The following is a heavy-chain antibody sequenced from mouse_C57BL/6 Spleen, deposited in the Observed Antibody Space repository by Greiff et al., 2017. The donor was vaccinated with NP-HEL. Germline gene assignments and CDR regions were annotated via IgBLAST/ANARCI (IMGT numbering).Heavy chain of an antibody. CDR1: GFTFSDYY. V-gene: IGHV5-12*01. CDR3: ARSGYDPFAY. J-gene: IGHJ3*01. D-gene: IGHD2-3*01. Sequence: DVKLVESGGGLVQPGGSLKLSCAASGFTFSDYYMYWVRQTPEKRLEWVAYISNGGGSTYYPDTVKGRFTISRDNAKNTLYLQMSRLKSEDTAMYYCARSGYDPFAYWGQGTLVTVSA. CDR2: ISNGGGST.